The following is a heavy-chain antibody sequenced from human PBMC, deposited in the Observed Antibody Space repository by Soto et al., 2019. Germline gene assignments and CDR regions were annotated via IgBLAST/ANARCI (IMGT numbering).Heavy chain of an antibody. Sequence: QITLNESGPTQVKPRQTLTLTCTFSGFSLTTSGVGVGWIRQSPGKAPEWLALIYWDDDKRYSPSLKSRLTITKDTSKNQVVLTVADLDPADTATYYCAPRVLRTVFGLITTTAIYFDFWGQGTPVAVSS. J-gene: IGHJ4*02. CDR2: IYWDDDK. CDR3: APRVLRTVFGLITTTAIYFDF. CDR1: GFSLTTSGVG. D-gene: IGHD3-3*01. V-gene: IGHV2-5*02.